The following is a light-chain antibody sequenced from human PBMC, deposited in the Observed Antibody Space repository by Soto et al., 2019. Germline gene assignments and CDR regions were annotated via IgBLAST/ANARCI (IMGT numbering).Light chain of an antibody. J-gene: IGKJ2*01. V-gene: IGKV1-5*03. CDR2: LAS. Sequence: DIQMTQSPSTLSASVGDRVTVTCRASQDVGSFLAWYQQKPGKAPKLLIYLASRLESGVPSRFRGSGSGTEFTLTISGLQPDDFATYFCQQYNSHSFYTFGQGNKLEIK. CDR1: QDVGSF. CDR3: QQYNSHSFYT.